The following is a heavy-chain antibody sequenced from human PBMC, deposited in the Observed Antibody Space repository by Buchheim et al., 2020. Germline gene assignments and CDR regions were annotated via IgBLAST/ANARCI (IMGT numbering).Heavy chain of an antibody. CDR1: GFTFSSYA. D-gene: IGHD5-18*01. Sequence: QVQLVESGGGVVQPGRSLRLSCAASGFTFSSYAMHWVRQAPGKGLEWVAVISYDGSNKYYADSVKGRFTISRDNSKNTLYLQMNSLRAEDTAVYYCARGYGYTYALGYWGQGTL. CDR3: ARGYGYTYALGY. V-gene: IGHV3-30-3*01. J-gene: IGHJ4*02. CDR2: ISYDGSNK.